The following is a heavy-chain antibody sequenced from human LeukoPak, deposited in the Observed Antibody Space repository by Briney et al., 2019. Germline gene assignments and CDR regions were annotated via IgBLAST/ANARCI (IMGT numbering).Heavy chain of an antibody. CDR2: IRYDGSNK. Sequence: GGSLRLSCEASGFTFSSYGMHWVRQAPGKGLEWVAFIRYDGSNKYYADSVKGRFTISRDNSKNTLYLQMNSLRAEDTAVYYCAKDQGSGSFNWFDPWGQGTLVTVSS. V-gene: IGHV3-30*02. D-gene: IGHD3-10*01. J-gene: IGHJ5*02. CDR1: GFTFSSYG. CDR3: AKDQGSGSFNWFDP.